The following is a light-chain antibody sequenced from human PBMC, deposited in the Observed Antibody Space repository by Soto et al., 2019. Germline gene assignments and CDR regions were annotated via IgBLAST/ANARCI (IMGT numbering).Light chain of an antibody. CDR1: SGSVSASYG. CDR2: SAY. Sequence: QAVVTQEPSFSVSPGGTVTLTCGLSSGSVSASYGPSWYQQTPGQAPRRLIYSAYTRSSGVPDRFSGPILGNKAALTITGAQADDESDYYCVLYLGSGIWVFGGGTKLTVL. J-gene: IGLJ3*02. V-gene: IGLV8-61*01. CDR3: VLYLGSGIWV.